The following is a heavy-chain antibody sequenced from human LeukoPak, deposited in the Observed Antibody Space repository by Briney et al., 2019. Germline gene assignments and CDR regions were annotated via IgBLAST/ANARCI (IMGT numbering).Heavy chain of an antibody. CDR2: IYYSGST. CDR3: ARLPAARYYYYGMDV. J-gene: IGHJ6*02. CDR1: GGSISSYY. Sequence: SETLSLTCTGSGGSISSYYWRWIRQPPGKGLEWIGYIYYSGSTNYNPSLKSRVTISVDTSKNQFSLKLSSVTAADTAVYYCARLPAARYYYYGMDVWGQGTTVTVSS. V-gene: IGHV4-59*01. D-gene: IGHD2-2*01.